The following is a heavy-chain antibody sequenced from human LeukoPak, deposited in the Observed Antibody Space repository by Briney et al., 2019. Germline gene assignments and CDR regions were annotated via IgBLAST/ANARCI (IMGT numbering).Heavy chain of an antibody. CDR2: IIPIFGTA. D-gene: IGHD3-16*02. CDR1: GGTFSSYA. CDR3: AREKGFVRAFDV. V-gene: IGHV1-69*01. J-gene: IGHJ3*01. Sequence: SVKVSCKASGGTFSSYAISWVRQAPGQGLEWMGGIIPIFGTANYAQKFQGRVTITADESTSTAYMELSSLRSEDTAVSYCAREKGFVRAFDVWGQGTMVTVSS.